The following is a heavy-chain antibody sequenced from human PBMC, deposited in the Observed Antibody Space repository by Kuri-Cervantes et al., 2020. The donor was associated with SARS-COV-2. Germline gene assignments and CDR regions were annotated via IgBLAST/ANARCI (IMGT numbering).Heavy chain of an antibody. CDR2: ISSSGSTI. D-gene: IGHD1-26*01. V-gene: IGHV3-11*01. Sequence: GESLKISCAASGFTFSDYYMSWIRQAPGKGLEWVSYISSSGSTIYYADPVKGRFTISRDNAKNTLYLQMNSLRAEDTAVYYCARSPVWEGYFDFWGQGTLVTVSS. CDR1: GFTFSDYY. CDR3: ARSPVWEGYFDF. J-gene: IGHJ4*02.